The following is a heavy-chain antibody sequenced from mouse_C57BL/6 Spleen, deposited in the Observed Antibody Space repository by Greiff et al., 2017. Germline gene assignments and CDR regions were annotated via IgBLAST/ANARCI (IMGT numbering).Heavy chain of an antibody. J-gene: IGHJ4*01. CDR1: GYSFTDYN. V-gene: IGHV1-39*01. CDR2: INPNYGTT. Sequence: VQLKESGPELLKPGASVKISCKASGYSFTDYNMNWVKQSNGKSLEWIGVINPNYGTTSYNQKFKGKATLTVDQSSSTAYMQLNSLTSEDSAVYYCARLGTAQALYAMDYWGQGTSVTVSS. CDR3: ARLGTAQALYAMDY. D-gene: IGHD3-2*02.